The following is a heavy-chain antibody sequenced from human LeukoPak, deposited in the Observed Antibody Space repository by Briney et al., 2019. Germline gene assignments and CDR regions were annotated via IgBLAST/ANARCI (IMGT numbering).Heavy chain of an antibody. CDR2: IYHTGST. J-gene: IGHJ4*02. V-gene: IGHV4-59*08. CDR1: GVPIRTYY. CDR3: ANYDGAPRN. D-gene: IGHD3-16*01. Sequence: SGTLSLTCSVSGVPIRTYYWTWFRQPPGKGLEWIGYIYHTGSTNYNPSLKSRVTLSIDTSRSQFSLRLTSVTAADTAVYYCANYDGAPRNWGQGTLVTVSS.